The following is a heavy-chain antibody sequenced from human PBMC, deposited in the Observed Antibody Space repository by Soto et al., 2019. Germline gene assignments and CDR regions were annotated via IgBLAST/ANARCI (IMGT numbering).Heavy chain of an antibody. V-gene: IGHV1-18*01. CDR1: GYTFTSYG. J-gene: IGHJ3*02. Sequence: AAVKVSCKASGYTFTSYGISWVQQAPGQGLEWMGWISAYNGNTNYAQKLQGRVTMTTDTSTSTAYMELRSLRSDDTAVYYCARIVMGSSGYSAYDAFDIWGQGTMVTVSS. D-gene: IGHD3-22*01. CDR3: ARIVMGSSGYSAYDAFDI. CDR2: ISAYNGNT.